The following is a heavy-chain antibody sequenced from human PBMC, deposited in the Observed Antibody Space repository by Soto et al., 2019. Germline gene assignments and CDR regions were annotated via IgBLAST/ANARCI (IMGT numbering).Heavy chain of an antibody. CDR3: ARGGYYDNSWGKLSHYGLDV. Sequence: QVQLVQSAAEVKKPGASVKVSVRASGYTFIRYGITWVRQAPGQGLEGRGGISAYNDYTIYAQKLQGRVTMTTDTSTRIVYMELRGLKSDDTAVYYCARGGYYDNSWGKLSHYGLDVWGQGTSVTVSS. J-gene: IGHJ6*02. CDR2: ISAYNDYT. V-gene: IGHV1-18*01. D-gene: IGHD3-16*01. CDR1: GYTFIRYG.